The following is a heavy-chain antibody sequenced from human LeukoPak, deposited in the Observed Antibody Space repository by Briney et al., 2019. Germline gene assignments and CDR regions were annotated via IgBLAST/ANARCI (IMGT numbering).Heavy chain of an antibody. CDR3: ARGVNSGYFDY. J-gene: IGHJ4*02. CDR1: GGSISSYY. V-gene: IGHV4-59*01. Sequence: SETLSLTCTGSGGSISSYYWSWIRQPPGKGLEWIGYIYYSGSTNYSPSLKSRVTISLDTSKNQFSLKLSSVTAADTAVYYCARGVNSGYFDYCGQGTLVTVSS. CDR2: IYYSGST. D-gene: IGHD1-26*01.